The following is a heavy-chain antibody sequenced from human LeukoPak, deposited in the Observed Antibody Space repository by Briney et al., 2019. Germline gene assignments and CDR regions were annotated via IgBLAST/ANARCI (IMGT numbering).Heavy chain of an antibody. CDR3: ARVDSSSSLWAFDI. D-gene: IGHD6-6*01. CDR2: IYYSGST. V-gene: IGHV4-59*01. Sequence: SDTLSLTCTVSGGSISSYYWSWIRQPPGKGLEWIGYIYYSGSTNYNPSLKSRVTISVDTSKNQFSLKLSSVTAADMAVYYCARVDSSSSLWAFDIWGQGTMVTVSS. CDR1: GGSISSYY. J-gene: IGHJ3*02.